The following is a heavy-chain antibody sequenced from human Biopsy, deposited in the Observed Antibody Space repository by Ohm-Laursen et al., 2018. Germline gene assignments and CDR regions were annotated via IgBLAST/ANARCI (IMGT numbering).Heavy chain of an antibody. CDR1: GYTFTTYD. V-gene: IGHV1-8*01. CDR2: MNPNTGNT. D-gene: IGHD3-10*01. Sequence: ASVKVSCKASGYTFTTYDIKWVRQATGQGLEWMGWMNPNTGNTGFAQKFQGRITMTRNTSISTAYMELCSLRSDDTAVYYCARGGSFLTSEYFHHWGQGTLVTVSS. J-gene: IGHJ1*01. CDR3: ARGGSFLTSEYFHH.